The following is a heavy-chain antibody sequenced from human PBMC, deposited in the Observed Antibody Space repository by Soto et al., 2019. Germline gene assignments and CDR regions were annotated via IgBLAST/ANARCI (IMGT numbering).Heavy chain of an antibody. D-gene: IGHD3-3*01. CDR3: AKGSFGSGYPSSFYYFDY. CDR1: GFTFSSYA. CDR2: ISGSGGST. Sequence: GGSLRLSCAASGFTFSSYAMSWVRQAPGKGLEWVSAISGSGGSTYYADSVKGRFTISRDNSKNTLYLQMNSLRAEDTAVYYCAKGSFGSGYPSSFYYFDYWGQGTLVTVSS. J-gene: IGHJ4*02. V-gene: IGHV3-23*01.